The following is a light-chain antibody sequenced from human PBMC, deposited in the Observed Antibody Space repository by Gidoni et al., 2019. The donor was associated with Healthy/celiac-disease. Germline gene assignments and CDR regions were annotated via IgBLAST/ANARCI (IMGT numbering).Light chain of an antibody. Sequence: DIQLTQSPSFLSASVGDRVTITCRASQGLSSYLAWYQQKPGKAPKLLIYAASTLQSGVPSRFSGSGSGTEFTLTISSLQPEDFATYYCQQPGPPRTFGGGTKVEIK. CDR1: QGLSSY. CDR3: QQPGPPRT. J-gene: IGKJ4*01. CDR2: AAS. V-gene: IGKV1-9*01.